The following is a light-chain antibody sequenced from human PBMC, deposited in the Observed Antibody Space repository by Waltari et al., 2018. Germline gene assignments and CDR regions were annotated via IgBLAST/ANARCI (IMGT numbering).Light chain of an antibody. Sequence: QSVLTQPPPASGTPGHRVPISCSRSNSTLGHHTLHWYQQSPGSAPKLLIYTNDQRPSGVPDRFSGSKSGSSASLAITGLQSEDEADYYCAAWDANLNVRIFGGGTKLTVL. CDR2: TND. V-gene: IGLV1-44*01. CDR3: AAWDANLNVRI. CDR1: NSTLGHHT. J-gene: IGLJ2*01.